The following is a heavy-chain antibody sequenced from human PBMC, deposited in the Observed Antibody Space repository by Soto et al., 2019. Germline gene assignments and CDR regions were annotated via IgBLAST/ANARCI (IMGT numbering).Heavy chain of an antibody. CDR3: ARDPVAAKVYFDY. V-gene: IGHV4-59*01. Sequence: SETLSLTCTVSGGFISTYYWSWSRQPPGKGLEWIGYIHFSGTTNYNPSLKSRVTMSVDTSRNQFSLNLSSVTAADTAVYFCARDPVAAKVYFDYCGQGSLVPVSS. J-gene: IGHJ4*02. CDR1: GGFISTYY. CDR2: IHFSGTT. D-gene: IGHD2-15*01.